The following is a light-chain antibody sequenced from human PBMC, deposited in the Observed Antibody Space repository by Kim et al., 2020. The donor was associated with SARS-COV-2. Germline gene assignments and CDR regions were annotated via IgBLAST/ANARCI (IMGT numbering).Light chain of an antibody. V-gene: IGKV3-11*01. CDR2: DAS. CDR3: QQRSNWPPA. J-gene: IGKJ1*01. Sequence: LSPGERATRSCRPSQSVSSYLAWYQQKPGQAPRLLIYDASNRATGIPARFSGSGSGTDFTLTISSLEPEDFAVYYCQQRSNWPPAFGQGTKVDIK. CDR1: QSVSSY.